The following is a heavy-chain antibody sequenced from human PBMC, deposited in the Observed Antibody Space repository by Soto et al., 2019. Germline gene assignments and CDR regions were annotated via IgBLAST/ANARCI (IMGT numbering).Heavy chain of an antibody. CDR2: IFYNGFT. D-gene: IGHD3-3*01. CDR1: GGSINNDNYY. V-gene: IGHV4-39*01. Sequence: QLQLQESGPGLVKPSETLSLTCTVSGGSINNDNYYWGWIRQPPGKGLEWVGIIFYNGFTYFRPTLTSRGAISMDTAKNQLSLKLTSVTAAYSAVYYCARQDDFWSGSGWFDPGGQGTLVTVSS. CDR3: ARQDDFWSGSGWFDP. J-gene: IGHJ5*02.